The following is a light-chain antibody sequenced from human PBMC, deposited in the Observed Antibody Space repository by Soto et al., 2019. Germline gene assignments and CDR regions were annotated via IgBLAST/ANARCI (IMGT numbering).Light chain of an antibody. CDR3: QQHNNWPPVT. J-gene: IGKJ5*01. CDR1: QSFSSN. V-gene: IGKV3-15*01. Sequence: EMVMTQSPATLSVSPGERATLSCRASQSFSSNLAWYQQKPGQAPRLLIYGASTRATDIPARFSGSGSGTEFTLTISSLQSEDFAVYYCQQHNNWPPVTFGQGTRLEIK. CDR2: GAS.